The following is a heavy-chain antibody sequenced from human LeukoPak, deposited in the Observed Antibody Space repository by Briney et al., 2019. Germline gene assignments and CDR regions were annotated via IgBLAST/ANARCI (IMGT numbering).Heavy chain of an antibody. V-gene: IGHV6-1*01. CDR1: GDSVSSNSAA. CDR3: ARDGALSSGWYRSFDY. D-gene: IGHD6-19*01. CDR2: TYYRSKWYN. J-gene: IGHJ4*02. Sequence: SQTLSLTCAISGDSVSSNSAAWNWLRQSPSRGLEWLGRTYYRSKWYNDYAVSVKSRITINPDTSKNQFSLQLNSVTPEDTAVYYCARDGALSSGWYRSFDYWGQGTLVTVSS.